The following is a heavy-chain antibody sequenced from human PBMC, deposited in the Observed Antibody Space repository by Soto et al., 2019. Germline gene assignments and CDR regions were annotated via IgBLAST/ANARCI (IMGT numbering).Heavy chain of an antibody. CDR3: ARSLAGATTRGYFDY. CDR1: GGTFSSFA. Sequence: SVKVSCKASGGTFSSFAITWVRQAPGQGLEWMGGIIPISGTTKYPQTFQGRVTVTADESTSTAYMELSSLTSEDTAVYYCARSLAGATTRGYFDYWGQGTLVTVSS. J-gene: IGHJ4*02. V-gene: IGHV1-69*13. CDR2: IIPISGTT. D-gene: IGHD1-26*01.